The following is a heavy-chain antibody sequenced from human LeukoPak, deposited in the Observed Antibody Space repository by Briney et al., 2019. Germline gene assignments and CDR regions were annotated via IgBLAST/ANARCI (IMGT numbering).Heavy chain of an antibody. V-gene: IGHV2-5*01. Sequence: QSGPTLVNPTQTLTLTCTFSGFSLSTSGVGVGWIRQPPGKALEWLALILWNDDTHYSPTLKSSFTITKDTSKDQVVPTMTNMDPVDKASYYCARFLQTGTYRFDYWGQGTLVTVSS. D-gene: IGHD1-7*01. CDR2: ILWNDDT. J-gene: IGHJ4*02. CDR1: GFSLSTSGVG. CDR3: ARFLQTGTYRFDY.